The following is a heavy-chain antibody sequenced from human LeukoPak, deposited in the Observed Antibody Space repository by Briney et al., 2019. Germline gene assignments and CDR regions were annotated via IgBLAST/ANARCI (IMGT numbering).Heavy chain of an antibody. D-gene: IGHD1-26*01. V-gene: IGHV3-48*03. CDR2: ISSSGSTK. CDR3: ARQGESYPMYYYMDV. J-gene: IGHJ6*03. CDR1: GFSFSSYE. Sequence: HPGGSLRLSCAASGFSFSSYEMNWVRQAPGKGLEWVSYISSSGSTKYYADSVKGRFTISRDNAKNSLYLQMNSLRAEDTAVYYCARQGESYPMYYYMDVWGKGTTVTISS.